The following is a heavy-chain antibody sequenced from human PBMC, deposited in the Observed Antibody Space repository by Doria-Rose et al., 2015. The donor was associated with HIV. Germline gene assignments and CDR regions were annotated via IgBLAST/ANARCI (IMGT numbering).Heavy chain of an antibody. CDR3: ARDPHSLDY. Sequence: QLVQSGGGLVQPGGSLRLSCAASGFIFSSYSMNWVRQAPGKGLEWVAYISRSVPVTHYADSVWGRFTISRDNAKNSLYLQMNSLREEDTAVYYCARDPHSLDYWGQGTLVTVSS. J-gene: IGHJ4*02. D-gene: IGHD1-26*01. V-gene: IGHV3-48*02. CDR1: GFIFSSYS. CDR2: ISRSVPVT.